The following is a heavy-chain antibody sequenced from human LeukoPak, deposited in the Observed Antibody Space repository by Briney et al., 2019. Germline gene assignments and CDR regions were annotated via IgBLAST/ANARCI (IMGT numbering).Heavy chain of an antibody. J-gene: IGHJ6*02. Sequence: SETLSLTCTVSGGSISSYYWSWIRQPPGNGLEWIGYIYYSGSTNYNPSLKSRVTISVDTSKNQFSLKLSSVTAADTAVYYCARGGPTVTYYYYGMDVWGQGATVTVSS. CDR3: ARGGPTVTYYYYGMDV. CDR1: GGSISSYY. V-gene: IGHV4-59*01. CDR2: IYYSGST. D-gene: IGHD4-11*01.